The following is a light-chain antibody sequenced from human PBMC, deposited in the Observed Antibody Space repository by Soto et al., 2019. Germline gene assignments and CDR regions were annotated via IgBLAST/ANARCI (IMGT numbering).Light chain of an antibody. V-gene: IGKV3-15*01. J-gene: IGKJ5*01. CDR2: GAS. Sequence: MMMTPSPATLSVSPGERVILSCRTSHSVNSHVAWYQQKPGQAPRLLLYGASTRATGIPVRFSGSGFGTEFTLTISSLQSEDFAVYYCQQYKNWPLFGQGTRLEIK. CDR3: QQYKNWPL. CDR1: HSVNSH.